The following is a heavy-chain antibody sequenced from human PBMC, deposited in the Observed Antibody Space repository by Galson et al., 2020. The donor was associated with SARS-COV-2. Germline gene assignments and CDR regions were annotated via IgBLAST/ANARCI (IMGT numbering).Heavy chain of an antibody. V-gene: IGHV4-59*01. J-gene: IGHJ4*02. CDR2: IYYSGST. D-gene: IGHD6-19*01. CDR1: GGSISSYY. CDR3: ARRDPYSSGWYYFGY. Sequence: SETLSLTCTVSGGSISSYYWSWIRQPPGRGLEWIGYIYYSGSTNYNPSLKSRVTISVDTSKNQFSLKLSSVTAADTAVYYCARRDPYSSGWYYFGYWGQGTLVAVSS.